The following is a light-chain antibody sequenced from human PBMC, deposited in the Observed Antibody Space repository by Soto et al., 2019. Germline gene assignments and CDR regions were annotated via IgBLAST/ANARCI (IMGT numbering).Light chain of an antibody. J-gene: IGKJ5*01. V-gene: IGKV3D-15*01. CDR2: GAS. CDR3: QQHNQWPIT. Sequence: EIVLTQSPATPSISPGQRVNLSFXXSHSFPTNYLAWYQQKPGQSPRLLIYGASTRATGIPARFSGSGSGTEFTLTINSLQSEDSAVYYCQQHNQWPITFGQGTRLEI. CDR1: HSFPTNY.